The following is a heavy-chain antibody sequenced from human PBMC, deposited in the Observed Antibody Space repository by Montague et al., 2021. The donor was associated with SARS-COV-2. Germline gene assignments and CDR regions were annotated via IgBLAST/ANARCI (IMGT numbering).Heavy chain of an antibody. CDR2: ISWNSDSI. J-gene: IGHJ4*02. CDR1: GFTFDDYA. Sequence: SLRLSCAASGFTFDDYAMHWVRQAPGKGLEWVSGISWNSDSIDYADSVKGRFTISRDNAKNSLYLQMNSLRAEDTAFYYCARGETGYRTRWPDYWGQGTLVTVSS. CDR3: ARGETGYRTRWPDY. D-gene: IGHD5-12*01. V-gene: IGHV3-9*01.